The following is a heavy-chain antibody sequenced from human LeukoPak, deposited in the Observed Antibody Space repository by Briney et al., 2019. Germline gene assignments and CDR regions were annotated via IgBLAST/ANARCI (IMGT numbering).Heavy chain of an antibody. J-gene: IGHJ4*02. D-gene: IGHD4-17*01. Sequence: GGSLRLSCAAYEFSVGSNYMTWVRQAPGKGLEWVSRINSDGRSTTYADSVKGRFTISRDNSKNTLYLQMNNLRVEDTAVFYCVNGESFYGDYGFDYWGQGTLVTVSS. CDR1: EFSVGSNY. CDR2: INSDGRST. CDR3: VNGESFYGDYGFDY. V-gene: IGHV3-74*01.